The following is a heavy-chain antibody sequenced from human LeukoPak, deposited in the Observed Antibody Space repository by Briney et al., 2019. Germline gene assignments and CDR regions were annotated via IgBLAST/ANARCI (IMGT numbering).Heavy chain of an antibody. Sequence: PSETLSLTCSVSGGSISSSIYYWGWIRQPPGKGLEWIGNIYYSGRTNYNPSLKSRVTRSVDTSKNEFSLKLSSVTAADTAVYYCARGYCSGGSCYINWFDPWGQGTLVTVSS. CDR3: ARGYCSGGSCYINWFDP. D-gene: IGHD2-15*01. J-gene: IGHJ5*02. CDR2: IYYSGRT. CDR1: GGSISSSIYY. V-gene: IGHV4-39*07.